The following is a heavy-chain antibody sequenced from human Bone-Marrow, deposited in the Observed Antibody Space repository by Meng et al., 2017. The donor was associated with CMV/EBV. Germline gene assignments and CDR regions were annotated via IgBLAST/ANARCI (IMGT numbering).Heavy chain of an antibody. V-gene: IGHV1-18*01. CDR3: ARALIGGAAAGSRS. D-gene: IGHD6-13*01. CDR1: GYTFTNYG. CDR2: ISAYNGNT. J-gene: IGHJ5*02. Sequence: ASVKVSCKASGYTFTNYGINWVRQAPGQGLEWMGWISAYNGNTDYAQKLQGRVTMTTDTSTSTAYMELRSLRPDDTAVYYCARALIGGAAAGSRSWGQGTLVAVSS.